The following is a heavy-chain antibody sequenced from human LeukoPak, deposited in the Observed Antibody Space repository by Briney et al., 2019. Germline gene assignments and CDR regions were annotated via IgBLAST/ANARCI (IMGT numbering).Heavy chain of an antibody. CDR3: ARDPRTYAQGLGAAHCFDK. CDR1: GGSISNDDDS. V-gene: IGHV4-30-4*08. D-gene: IGHD6-6*01. Sequence: TSETLSLTCTVSGGSISNDDDSSSWIRQPPGKGLECIGYIYYSGRTHYNPSLKNRVTGTVDTSKNQFSLKVNSVTGTDTAVYYCARDPRTYAQGLGAAHCFDKWGQGTLVTVSS. J-gene: IGHJ4*02. CDR2: IYYSGRT.